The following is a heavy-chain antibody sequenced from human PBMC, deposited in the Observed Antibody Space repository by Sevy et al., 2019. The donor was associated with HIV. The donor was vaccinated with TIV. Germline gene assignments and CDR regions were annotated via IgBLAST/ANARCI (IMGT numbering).Heavy chain of an antibody. Sequence: SETLSLTCTVSGGSISSYYWSWIRQPPGKGLEWIGYIYYSGSTNYNPSLKSRVTISVDTSKNQFSLKLSSVTAADTXVYXCARDRGGNDAFDIWGQGTMVTVSS. CDR2: IYYSGST. CDR1: GGSISSYY. V-gene: IGHV4-59*01. D-gene: IGHD2-15*01. CDR3: ARDRGGNDAFDI. J-gene: IGHJ3*02.